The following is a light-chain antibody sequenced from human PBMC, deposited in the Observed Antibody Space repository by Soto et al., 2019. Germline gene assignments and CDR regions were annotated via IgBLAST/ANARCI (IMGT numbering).Light chain of an antibody. CDR3: QYQGS. CDR2: DVS. V-gene: IGKV3-20*01. CDR1: QSVSRRY. Sequence: IVLTQSPDTLSLSPGQRATLSCRASQSVSRRYLAWYQQKPGQAPMLLIYDVSERASDIPDRFSGSGSGTDFTLTINRLVPEDVAVYYCQYQGSFGRGTKVEIK. J-gene: IGKJ4*01.